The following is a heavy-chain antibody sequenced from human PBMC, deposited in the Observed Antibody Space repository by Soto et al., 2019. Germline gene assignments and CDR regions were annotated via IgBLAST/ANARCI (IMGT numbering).Heavy chain of an antibody. CDR1: GYTFTRYT. CDR2: INPDNGNT. Sequence: ASVKVSCKASGYTFTRYTMNWVRQAPGQRLEWMGWINPDNGNTKYSQKFQDRVIITRDTSASTAYMDLSSPRSEDTAVYYCARRIATGKLDPWGQGNLVTVSS. J-gene: IGHJ5*02. CDR3: ARRIATGKLDP. V-gene: IGHV1-3*01. D-gene: IGHD2-15*01.